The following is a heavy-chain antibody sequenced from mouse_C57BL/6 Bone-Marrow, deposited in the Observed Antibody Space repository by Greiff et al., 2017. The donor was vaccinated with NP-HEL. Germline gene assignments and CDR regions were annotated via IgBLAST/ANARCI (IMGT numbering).Heavy chain of an antibody. CDR2: ISDGGSYT. CDR1: GFTFSSYA. V-gene: IGHV5-4*01. D-gene: IGHD2-3*01. Sequence: DVQLVESGGGLVKPGGSLKLSCAASGFTFSSYAMSWVRQTPEKRLEWVATISDGGSYTYYPDNVKGRFTISRDNAKNNLYLQMSHLKSEDTAMYYCAIDLYDGYSPFDYWGQGTTLTVSA. CDR3: AIDLYDGYSPFDY. J-gene: IGHJ2*01.